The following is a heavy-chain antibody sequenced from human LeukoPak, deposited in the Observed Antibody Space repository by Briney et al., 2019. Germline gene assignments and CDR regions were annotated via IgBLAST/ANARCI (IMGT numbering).Heavy chain of an antibody. CDR3: ARDHRYAFDN. J-gene: IGHJ4*01. D-gene: IGHD5-12*01. Sequence: GGSLRLSCAASGFNFIDYSMNWVRQAPGKGLEWILYIGISSGNTKYADSVKGRFTISRDKARNSLYLQMNSLRVEDTAVYYCARDHRYAFDNWGHGTLVTVSS. CDR1: GFNFIDYS. CDR2: IGISSGNT. V-gene: IGHV3-48*01.